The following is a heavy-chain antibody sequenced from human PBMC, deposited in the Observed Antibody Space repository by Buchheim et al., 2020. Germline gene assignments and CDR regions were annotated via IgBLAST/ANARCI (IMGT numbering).Heavy chain of an antibody. D-gene: IGHD3-22*01. Sequence: QVQLVESEGGVVQPGRSLRLSCAASGFTFSSYGMHWVRQAPGKGLEWVAVISYDGSNKYYADSVKGRFTISRDNSKNTLYLQKNSLRAEDTAVYYCAKVWGYYDSSGYYHYWGQGTL. CDR1: GFTFSSYG. CDR2: ISYDGSNK. J-gene: IGHJ4*02. CDR3: AKVWGYYDSSGYYHY. V-gene: IGHV3-30*18.